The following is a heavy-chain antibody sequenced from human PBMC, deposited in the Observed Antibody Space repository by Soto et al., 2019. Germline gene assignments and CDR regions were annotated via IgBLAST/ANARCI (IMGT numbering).Heavy chain of an antibody. CDR3: ARGGFLIRYSSSTHPFDF. V-gene: IGHV4-34*01. CDR1: GGSFSGYY. D-gene: IGHD6-6*01. CDR2: INHSGST. Sequence: PSETLSLTCAVYGGSFSGYYWSWIRQPPGKGLEWIGEINHSGSTNYNPSLKSRVTISVDTSKNQFSLKLSSVTAADTAVYYCARGGFLIRYSSSTHPFDFWGQGTLVPVSS. J-gene: IGHJ4*02.